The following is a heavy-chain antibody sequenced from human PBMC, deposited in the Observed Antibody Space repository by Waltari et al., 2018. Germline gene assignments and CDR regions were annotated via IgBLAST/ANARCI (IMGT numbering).Heavy chain of an antibody. CDR1: GFTFSSYW. D-gene: IGHD6-6*01. CDR3: ARGGGSSFDWFDP. J-gene: IGHJ5*02. Sequence: EVQLVESGGGLVQPGGSLRLSCAASGFTFSSYWMHWVRQAPGKGLVWVSRINSDGSSTSDADSVKGRFTISRDNAKNTLYLQMNSLRAEDTAVYYCARGGGSSFDWFDPWGQGTLVTVSS. CDR2: INSDGSST. V-gene: IGHV3-74*01.